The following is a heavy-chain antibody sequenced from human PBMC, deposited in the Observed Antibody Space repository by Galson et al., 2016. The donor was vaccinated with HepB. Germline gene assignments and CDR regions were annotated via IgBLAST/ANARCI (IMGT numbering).Heavy chain of an antibody. J-gene: IGHJ6*02. CDR3: ARLVQTGEYGYGYFAFEGGHYDGMDV. D-gene: IGHD5-18*01. V-gene: IGHV1-18*01. CDR2: ITTYNGDT. CDR1: GYTFTTYG. Sequence: SVKVSCKASGYTFTTYGISWVRQAPGQGLEWMGWITTYNGDTNYAQNLQARVTMTTYTSTSTVQMELRNLRSDETAVYYCARLVQTGEYGYGYFAFEGGHYDGMDVWGQGTTVTVSS.